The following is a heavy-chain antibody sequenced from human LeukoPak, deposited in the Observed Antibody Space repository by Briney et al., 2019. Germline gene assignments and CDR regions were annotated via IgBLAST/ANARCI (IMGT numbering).Heavy chain of an antibody. CDR3: AELGITMIGGV. CDR2: IYSGGSTI. V-gene: IGHV3-53*01. J-gene: IGHJ6*04. D-gene: IGHD3-10*02. Sequence: GGSLRLSCAASGFTVSSNYMSWVRQAPGKGLEWVSVIYSGGSTIYYADSVKGRFTISRDNAKNSLYLQMNSLRAEDTAVYYCAELGITMIGGVWGKGTTVTISS. CDR1: GFTVSSNY.